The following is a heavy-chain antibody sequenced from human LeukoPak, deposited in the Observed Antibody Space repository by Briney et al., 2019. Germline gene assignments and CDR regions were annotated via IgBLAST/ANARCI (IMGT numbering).Heavy chain of an antibody. CDR2: ISGSGGST. Sequence: GGSLRLSCAASGFTFDDYGMSWVRQAPGKGLEWVSAISGSGGSTYYADSVRGRFTISRDNSKNTLYLQMNSLRAEDTAVYYCAKEAALLYYYYYMDVWGKGTTVTISS. CDR1: GFTFDDYG. V-gene: IGHV3-23*01. J-gene: IGHJ6*03. CDR3: AKEAALLYYYYYMDV. D-gene: IGHD2-21*01.